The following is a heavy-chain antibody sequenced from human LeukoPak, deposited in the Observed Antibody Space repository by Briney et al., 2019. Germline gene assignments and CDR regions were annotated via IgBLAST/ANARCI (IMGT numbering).Heavy chain of an antibody. J-gene: IGHJ6*02. CDR2: ISAYNGNT. CDR1: GYTFTGYY. D-gene: IGHD6-19*01. CDR3: AREAGTASYYYYGMDV. V-gene: IGHV1-18*04. Sequence: ASVKVSRMASGYTFTGYYMHWVRPAPGQGLAWMGWISAYNGNTNYAQKLQGRVTMTTDTSTSTAYMELGSLRSDDTAVYYCAREAGTASYYYYGMDVWGQGTTVTVSS.